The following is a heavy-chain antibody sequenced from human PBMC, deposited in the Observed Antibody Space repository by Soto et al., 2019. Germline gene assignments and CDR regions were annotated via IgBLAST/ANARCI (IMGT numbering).Heavy chain of an antibody. CDR1: GASISSIDYF. D-gene: IGHD2-2*01. CDR2: IYHTGTT. V-gene: IGHV4-30-4*01. CDR3: ARVMAAMQNWLDP. Sequence: TLTLTCSVSGASISSIDYFGSWIRQPPGKGLEWIGFIYHTGTTYYNPSLRSRVTTSIDTSKSQFSMKLNSVTAADTAVYYCARVMAAMQNWLDPWGQGTLVTVSS. J-gene: IGHJ5*02.